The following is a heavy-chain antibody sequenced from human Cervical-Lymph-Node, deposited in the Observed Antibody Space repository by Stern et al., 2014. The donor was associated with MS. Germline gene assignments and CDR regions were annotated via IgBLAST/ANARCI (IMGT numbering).Heavy chain of an antibody. Sequence: VQLVESGGGLVKPGGSLRLSCAASGFTFSDYYMSWIRQAPGKGLEWVSYISRSGRTIYYADSVKGRLPISREQAKNSLYLQMNSLRAEDTAVYYCARDGDSSSGWTFDYWGQGTLVTVSS. CDR2: ISRSGRTI. D-gene: IGHD6-19*01. CDR3: ARDGDSSSGWTFDY. J-gene: IGHJ4*02. V-gene: IGHV3-11*01. CDR1: GFTFSDYY.